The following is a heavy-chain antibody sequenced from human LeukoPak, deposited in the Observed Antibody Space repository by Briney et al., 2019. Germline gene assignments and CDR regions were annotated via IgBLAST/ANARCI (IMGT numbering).Heavy chain of an antibody. J-gene: IGHJ4*02. CDR1: GFTFYDYG. V-gene: IGHV3-9*01. CDR2: LSWNSGGI. Sequence: GGSLRDSCADPGFTFYDYGMHWVRHAPGKGLEWGSDLSWNSGGIDYADTVKSRFTISRDKAKNSLYLQMNSLRGEDTALYCCAKGRSGWSHGVFDYWGQRTLDSVSS. CDR3: AKGRSGWSHGVFDY. D-gene: IGHD6-19*01.